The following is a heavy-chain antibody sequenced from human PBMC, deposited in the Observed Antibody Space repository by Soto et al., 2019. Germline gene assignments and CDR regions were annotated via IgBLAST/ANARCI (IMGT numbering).Heavy chain of an antibody. J-gene: IGHJ4*02. D-gene: IGHD5-18*01. Sequence: SETLSLTWTVSGGSISSYYWSWIRQPPGKGLEWIGYIYYSGSTNYNPSLKSRVTISVDTSKNQFSLKLSSVTAADTAVYYCARGYGSCFDYWGQGTLVTVSS. CDR1: GGSISSYY. V-gene: IGHV4-59*08. CDR2: IYYSGST. CDR3: ARGYGSCFDY.